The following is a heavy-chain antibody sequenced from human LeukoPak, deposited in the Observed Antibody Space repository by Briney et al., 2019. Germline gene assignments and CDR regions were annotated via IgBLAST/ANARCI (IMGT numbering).Heavy chain of an antibody. J-gene: IGHJ4*02. V-gene: IGHV3-74*01. CDR1: GFTVSSNY. CDR3: VRQGTVGEFDY. CDR2: IISDGSMT. D-gene: IGHD1-26*01. Sequence: GGSLRLSCAASGFTVSSNYMSWVRQAPGKGLVWVSRIISDGSMTNYAESVRGRFTISRDNAKNTVYVQMNSLRPEDSAVYYCVRQGTVGEFDYWGQGTLVTVSS.